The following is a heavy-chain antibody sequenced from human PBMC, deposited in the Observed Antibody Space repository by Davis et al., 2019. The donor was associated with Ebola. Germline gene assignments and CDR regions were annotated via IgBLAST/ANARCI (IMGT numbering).Heavy chain of an antibody. CDR3: ARRAAAGRCYFDY. J-gene: IGHJ4*02. D-gene: IGHD6-13*01. Sequence: SETLSLTCTVSGVSISSGYYWGWIRQPPGKGLEWIGSIYHSGSTYYNPSLKSRVTISVDTSKNQFSLKLSSVTAADTAVYYCARRAAAGRCYFDYWGQGTLVTVSS. CDR2: IYHSGST. V-gene: IGHV4-38-2*02. CDR1: GVSISSGYY.